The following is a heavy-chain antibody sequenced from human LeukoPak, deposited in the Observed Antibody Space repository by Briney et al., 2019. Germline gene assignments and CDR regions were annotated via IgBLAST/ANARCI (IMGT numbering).Heavy chain of an antibody. D-gene: IGHD2-15*01. CDR2: IYNSGST. CDR1: GVSISSYH. CDR3: ARKDGDY. V-gene: IGHV4-59*01. Sequence: SETLSLTCTVSGVSISSYHGSWIRQPPVKGLEWIGYIYNSGSTNYNPSLKSRVTISVDTSKNQVSLKLSSVTAADTAVYYRARKDGDYWGQGILVTVSS. J-gene: IGHJ4*02.